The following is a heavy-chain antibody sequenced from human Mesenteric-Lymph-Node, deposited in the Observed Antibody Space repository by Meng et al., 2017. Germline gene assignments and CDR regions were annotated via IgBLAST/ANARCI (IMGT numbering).Heavy chain of an antibody. CDR2: ISGTGGNT. CDR1: GFIFGGYA. D-gene: IGHD6-19*01. J-gene: IGHJ5*02. CDR3: AKMEPGWYVKT. Sequence: EVRLLESGGGLVQPGGSLRLSCAVSGFIFGGYAMGWVRQAPGKGLEWVAPISGTGGNTYYADSVKGRFTVFRDNPKNTLYLQMNSLRVDDTAVYYCAKMEPGWYVKTWGQGTLVTVSS. V-gene: IGHV3-23*01.